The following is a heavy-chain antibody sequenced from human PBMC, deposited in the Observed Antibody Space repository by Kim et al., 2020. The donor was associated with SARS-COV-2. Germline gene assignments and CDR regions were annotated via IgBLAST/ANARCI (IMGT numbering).Heavy chain of an antibody. CDR3: ARQVVTQRAYAFDI. D-gene: IGHD3-22*01. J-gene: IGHJ3*02. CDR2: IYYSGST. CDR1: GGSISSSSYY. V-gene: IGHV4-39*01. Sequence: SETLSLTCTVSGGSISSSSYYWGWIRQPPGKGLEWIGSIYYSGSTYYNPSLKSRVTISVDTSKNQFSLKLSSVTAADTAVYYCARQVVTQRAYAFDIWG.